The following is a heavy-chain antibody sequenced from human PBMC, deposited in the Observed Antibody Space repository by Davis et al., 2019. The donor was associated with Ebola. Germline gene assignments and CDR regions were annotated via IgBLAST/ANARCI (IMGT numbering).Heavy chain of an antibody. CDR1: GFTFSSYA. V-gene: IGHV3-23*01. J-gene: IGHJ4*02. D-gene: IGHD5-18*01. CDR3: ARDTAMVTPYYFDY. Sequence: GESLKISCAASGFTFSSYAMSWVRQAPGKGLEWVSAISGSGGSTYYADSVKGRFTISRDNSKNTLYLQMNSLRAEDTAVYYCARDTAMVTPYYFDYWGQGTLVTVSS. CDR2: ISGSGGST.